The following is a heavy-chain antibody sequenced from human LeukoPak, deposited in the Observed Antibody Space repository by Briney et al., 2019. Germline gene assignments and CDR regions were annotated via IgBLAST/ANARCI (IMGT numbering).Heavy chain of an antibody. CDR1: GYSIGSGYY. J-gene: IGHJ5*02. D-gene: IGHD3/OR15-3a*01. Sequence: SSETLSLTCAVSGYSIGSGYYWAWIRQPPGKGLVWIASIYHSGTAYSNPSLQSRVTLSVDTSKNQFSLKVSSVTAADTAVYYCARDPAMIFNWFDPWGQGTLVTVSS. CDR2: IYHSGTA. V-gene: IGHV4-38-2*02. CDR3: ARDPAMIFNWFDP.